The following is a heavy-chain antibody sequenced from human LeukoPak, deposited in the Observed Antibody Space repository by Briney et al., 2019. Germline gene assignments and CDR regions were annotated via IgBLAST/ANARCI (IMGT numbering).Heavy chain of an antibody. CDR2: IYYSGST. J-gene: IGHJ5*02. V-gene: IGHV4-61*05. Sequence: SETLSLTCTVSGGSISSSSYYWGWIRQPPGKGLEWIGYIYYSGSTNYNPSLKSRVTISVDTSKNQFSLKLSSVTAADTAVYYCARGMAQYYYDSSGYYSPWGQGTLVTVSS. D-gene: IGHD3-22*01. CDR1: GGSISSSSYY. CDR3: ARGMAQYYYDSSGYYSP.